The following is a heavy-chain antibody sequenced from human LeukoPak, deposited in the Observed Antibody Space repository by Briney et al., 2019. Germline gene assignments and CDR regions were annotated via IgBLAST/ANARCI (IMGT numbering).Heavy chain of an antibody. CDR3: ARDKGSGYYSY. CDR1: GFTFSSYA. CDR2: ISGRGGSI. D-gene: IGHD3-22*01. J-gene: IGHJ4*02. V-gene: IGHV3-23*01. Sequence: GGSLRLSCAASGFTFSSYAMGWVRQAPGKGLEWVSAISGRGGSIYSADSVKGRFTISRDNSKNTLYLQMNSLRAEDTAVYYCARDKGSGYYSYWGQGTLVTVSS.